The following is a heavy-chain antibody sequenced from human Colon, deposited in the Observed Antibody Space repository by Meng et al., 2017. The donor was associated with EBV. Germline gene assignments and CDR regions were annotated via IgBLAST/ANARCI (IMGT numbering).Heavy chain of an antibody. D-gene: IGHD3-10*01. J-gene: IGHJ5*02. V-gene: IGHV4-31*03. Sequence: VQLPEPGPGLGKPSQTLSLTCTVSGGSISSGGYYWSWIRQHPGKGLEWIGYIHSSGSTYYNPSLRSRLTISVDTSKNQFSLKLSSVTAADTAVYYCARASYGSGSPLGESWFDPWGQGTLVTVSS. CDR2: IHSSGST. CDR1: GGSISSGGYY. CDR3: ARASYGSGSPLGESWFDP.